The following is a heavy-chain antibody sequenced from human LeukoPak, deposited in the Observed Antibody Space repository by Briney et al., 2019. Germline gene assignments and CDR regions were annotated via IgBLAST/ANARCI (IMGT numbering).Heavy chain of an antibody. CDR2: ISYDGSNK. J-gene: IGHJ6*02. Sequence: GGSLRLSCAASGFTFSSYGMHWVRRAPGKGLEWVAVISYDGSNKYYADSVKGRFTISRDNSKNTLYLQMNSLRAEDTAVYYCAKDVEYYYGSGSYYYYYGMDVWGQGTTVTVSS. CDR3: AKDVEYYYGSGSYYYYYGMDV. V-gene: IGHV3-30*18. CDR1: GFTFSSYG. D-gene: IGHD3-10*01.